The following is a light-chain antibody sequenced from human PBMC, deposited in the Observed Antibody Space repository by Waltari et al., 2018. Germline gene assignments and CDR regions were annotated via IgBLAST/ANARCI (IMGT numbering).Light chain of an antibody. CDR3: QQRAGWPLYS. J-gene: IGKJ2*01. V-gene: IGKV3-11*01. CDR1: QSVGGY. Sequence: EIVLTQSPDTLSLSPGERATLSCRASQSVGGYLAWYHHKPGQAPRPLISRASNRATGILARFSGSGSGTDFTLTISSLEPEDFAVYYCQQRAGWPLYSFGQGTRLEI. CDR2: RAS.